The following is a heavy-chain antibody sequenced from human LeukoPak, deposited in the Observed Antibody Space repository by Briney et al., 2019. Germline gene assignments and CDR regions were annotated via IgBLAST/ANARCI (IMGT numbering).Heavy chain of an antibody. V-gene: IGHV3-48*01. D-gene: IGHD4-11*01. Sequence: GGSLRLSCAASGFTFSSYNMNWVRQAPGKGLEWVSYISSSSSTIYYADSVKGRFTISRDNSKNTLYLQMNSLRAEDTAVYYCARVVDHDYSDYYLDYWGQGTLVTVSS. CDR2: ISSSSSTI. J-gene: IGHJ4*02. CDR1: GFTFSSYN. CDR3: ARVVDHDYSDYYLDY.